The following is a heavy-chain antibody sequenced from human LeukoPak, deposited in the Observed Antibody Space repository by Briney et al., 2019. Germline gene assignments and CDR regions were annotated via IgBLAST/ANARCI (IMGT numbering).Heavy chain of an antibody. V-gene: IGHV4-59*01. CDR3: ARALRLWGGNSGIAFDI. CDR2: IYNSGST. J-gene: IGHJ3*02. D-gene: IGHD4-23*01. CDR1: GCSFSSYY. Sequence: SETLSLTCTVSGCSFSSYYRSWIRQPPGKGLEWIGYIYNSGSTNYNHSLNRRVTILEDMSNKQFSLKVSSVTAADTAVYYCARALRLWGGNSGIAFDIWGQGTTVTVSS.